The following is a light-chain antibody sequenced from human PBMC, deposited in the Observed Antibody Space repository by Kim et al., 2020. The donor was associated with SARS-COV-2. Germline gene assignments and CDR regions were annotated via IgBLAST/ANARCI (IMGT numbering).Light chain of an antibody. J-gene: IGLJ3*02. CDR2: DVS. CDR3: CSYAGSYTWV. CDR1: SSDVGGYNY. Sequence: QSALTQPRSVSGSPGQSVTISCTGTSSDVGGYNYVSWYQQHPGKAPKLMIYDVSMRPSGVPDRFSGSKSGNTASLTISGLQAEDEVDYYCCSYAGSYTWVFGGGTQLTV. V-gene: IGLV2-11*01.